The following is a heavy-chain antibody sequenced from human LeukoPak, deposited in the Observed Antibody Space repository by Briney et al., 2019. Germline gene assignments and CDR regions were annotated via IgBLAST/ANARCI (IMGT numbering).Heavy chain of an antibody. CDR3: ARVRWELGNWFDP. CDR2: IQQDGSEI. V-gene: IGHV3-7*05. J-gene: IGHJ5*02. CDR1: WFTLSHHW. D-gene: IGHD1-26*01. Sequence: PGGSLRLSCSASWFTLSHHWMSWVRPAPGKGLEGVANIQQDGSEIYYVDSVKGRLTISRDNAKNSLYLQMNSLRAEDTAVYYCARVRWELGNWFDPWGQGTLVTVSS.